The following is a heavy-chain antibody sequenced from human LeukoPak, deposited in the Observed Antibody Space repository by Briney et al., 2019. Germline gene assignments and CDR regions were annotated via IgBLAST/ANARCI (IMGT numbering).Heavy chain of an antibody. Sequence: PGGSLRLSCTASGFPFIEYSMNWVRQVPGKGLEWISYIGIDSGNTKYAYSVRGRFTISADKAKNSLYLQMNSLRVEDTAVYYCARDHNYAFDNWGQGTLVSVAS. D-gene: IGHD1-1*01. CDR1: GFPFIEYS. CDR2: IGIDSGNT. CDR3: ARDHNYAFDN. J-gene: IGHJ4*02. V-gene: IGHV3-48*01.